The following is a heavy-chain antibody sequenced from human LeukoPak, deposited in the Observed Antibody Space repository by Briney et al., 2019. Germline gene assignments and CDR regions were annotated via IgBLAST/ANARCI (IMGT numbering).Heavy chain of an antibody. V-gene: IGHV3-23*01. J-gene: IGHJ5*02. D-gene: IGHD3-16*01. CDR3: AKGYGQRLVNNWFDP. Sequence: SGGSLRLSCAASGFTFSSYAMSWVRQAPGKGLEWVSAISGSGGSTYYADSVKGRFTISRDNSKNTLYLQMNSLRAEDTAVYYCAKGYGQRLVNNWFDPWGQGTLVTVSS. CDR2: ISGSGGST. CDR1: GFTFSSYA.